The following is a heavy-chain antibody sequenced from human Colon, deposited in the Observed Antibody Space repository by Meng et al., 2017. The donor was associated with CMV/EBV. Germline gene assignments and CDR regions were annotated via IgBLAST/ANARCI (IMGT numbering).Heavy chain of an antibody. D-gene: IGHD1-26*01. Sequence: GGSLRLSCAASGFTFSSYAMSWVRQAPGKGLEWVGRIKSKTDGGTTDYAAPVKGRFTISRDDSKNTLYLQMNSLKTEDTAVYYCTTDLIVGATIYYFDYWGQGTLVTVSS. CDR1: GFTFSSYA. J-gene: IGHJ4*02. CDR3: TTDLIVGATIYYFDY. CDR2: IKSKTDGGTT. V-gene: IGHV3-15*01.